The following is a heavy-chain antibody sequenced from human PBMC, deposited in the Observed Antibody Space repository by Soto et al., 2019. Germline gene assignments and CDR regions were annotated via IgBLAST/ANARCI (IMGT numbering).Heavy chain of an antibody. V-gene: IGHV4-59*08. Sequence: QVQLQESGPGLVKPSETLSLTCTVSGGSISDYHWSWIRQPPGKGLEWIGYIYDSTITNYNPSLKSRVTIAIDTSETQFSLKLSSVTAADTAVYYCARHSRGWLQATGGFDTWGQGTLVTVSS. CDR2: IYDSTIT. CDR3: ARHSRGWLQATGGFDT. J-gene: IGHJ5*02. CDR1: GGSISDYH. D-gene: IGHD5-12*01.